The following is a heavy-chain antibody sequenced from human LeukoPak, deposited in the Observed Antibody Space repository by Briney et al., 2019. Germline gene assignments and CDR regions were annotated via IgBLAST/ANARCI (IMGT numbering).Heavy chain of an antibody. J-gene: IGHJ5*02. Sequence: VISYDGSNKYYGDSVKGRFTISRDNSKNTLYLQMNSLRAEDTAVYYCARGVLNWFDPWGQGTLVTVSS. CDR2: ISYDGSNK. D-gene: IGHD5/OR15-5a*01. CDR3: ARGVLNWFDP. V-gene: IGHV3-30-3*01.